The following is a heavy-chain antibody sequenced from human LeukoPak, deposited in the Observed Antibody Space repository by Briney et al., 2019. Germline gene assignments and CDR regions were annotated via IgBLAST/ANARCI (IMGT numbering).Heavy chain of an antibody. V-gene: IGHV1-2*02. D-gene: IGHD6-13*01. CDR3: ARGGAAAGMRTKNY. Sequence: GASVKVSCKASGYTFTGYYMHWVRQAPGQGLEWMGWINPNSGGTNYAQKFQGRVTLTRDTSISTAYMELSRLRSDDTAVYYCARGGAAAGMRTKNYWGQGTLVTVSS. CDR1: GYTFTGYY. J-gene: IGHJ4*02. CDR2: INPNSGGT.